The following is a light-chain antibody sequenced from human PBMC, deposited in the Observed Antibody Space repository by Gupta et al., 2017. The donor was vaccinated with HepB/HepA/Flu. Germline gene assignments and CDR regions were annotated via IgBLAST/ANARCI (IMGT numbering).Light chain of an antibody. CDR1: QTISIH. J-gene: IGKJ1*01. CDR3: QQYADRPPWT. V-gene: IGKV3-15*01. Sequence: EIVMTQSPVTLSVSPGERATLSCSASQTISIHLAWYEQKPGQSPRLLIYGASTRATGIPARFSASGSGTEFTLTISSLQSEDFAVYFCQQYADRPPWTFGQGTKVEIK. CDR2: GAS.